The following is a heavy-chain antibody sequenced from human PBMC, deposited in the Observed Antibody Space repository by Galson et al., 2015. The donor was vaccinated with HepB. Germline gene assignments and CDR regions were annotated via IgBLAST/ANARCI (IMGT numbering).Heavy chain of an antibody. CDR1: GYSFTSYW. D-gene: IGHD5-18*01. J-gene: IGHJ4*02. Sequence: QSGAEVKKPGESLKISCKASGYSFTSYWITWVRQMPGNGLESMGIIYPGDSATRYSPSFQGQVTISADKSINTAYLQWTSLKASDTPIHYCARQAHTEMEIDYWGQGTLLTVSS. V-gene: IGHV5-51*01. CDR3: ARQAHTEMEIDY. CDR2: IYPGDSAT.